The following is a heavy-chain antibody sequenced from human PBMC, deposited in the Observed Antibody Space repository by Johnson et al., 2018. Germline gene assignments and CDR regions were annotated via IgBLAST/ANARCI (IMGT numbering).Heavy chain of an antibody. CDR1: GGTFSSSV. Sequence: QVQLVQSGAEVKKPGSSVKVSCKASGGTFSSSVISCVRQAPGQGLEWMGGIIPLFGTASYAQKFQGRVTITADEYTSTAYMELCSLRSEDTAVSYCARGWDDRSGSVAFDIWGQGTMVTVSS. J-gene: IGHJ3*02. CDR3: ARGWDDRSGSVAFDI. D-gene: IGHD3-22*01. CDR2: IIPLFGTA. V-gene: IGHV1-69*12.